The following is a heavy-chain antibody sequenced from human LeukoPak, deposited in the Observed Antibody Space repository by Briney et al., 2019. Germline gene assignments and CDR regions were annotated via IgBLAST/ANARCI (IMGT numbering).Heavy chain of an antibody. V-gene: IGHV3-53*01. CDR2: ISNDGVT. CDR1: GFTFRNYN. Sequence: GGSLRLSCAASGFTFRNYNMNWVRQAPGKGLESVSVISNDGVTYYADSVKGRFTISRDNSKNTVYLQMNSLRAEDTALYYCAGDKTSSGWYEIDYWGQGTLVTVSS. D-gene: IGHD6-19*01. CDR3: AGDKTSSGWYEIDY. J-gene: IGHJ4*02.